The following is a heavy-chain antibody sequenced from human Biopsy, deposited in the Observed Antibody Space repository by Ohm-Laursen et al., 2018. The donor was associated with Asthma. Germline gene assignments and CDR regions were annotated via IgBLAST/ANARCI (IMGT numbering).Heavy chain of an antibody. J-gene: IGHJ1*01. V-gene: IGHV3-53*01. CDR1: GFTVSRDH. CDR3: ARTFHFWSPYHAEHYQL. D-gene: IGHD3-3*02. CDR2: IYSGGTS. Sequence: SLRLSCAASGFTVSRDHMFWVRQAPGKGLEWVSVIYSGGTSDTADSVRGRFTISRDNAKNSLYLQMNSLRAEDTAVYYCARTFHFWSPYHAEHYQLWGQGTLVTVSS.